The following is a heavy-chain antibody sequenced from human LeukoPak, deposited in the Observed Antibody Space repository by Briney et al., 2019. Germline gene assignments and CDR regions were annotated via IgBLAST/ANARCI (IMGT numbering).Heavy chain of an antibody. CDR1: GFTFSSYG. CDR2: ISSSGSTI. J-gene: IGHJ4*02. Sequence: GRSLRLSCAASGFTFSSYGMNWVRQAPGKGLEWVSYISSSGSTIYYADSVKGRFTISRDNAKNSLYLQMNSLRAEDTAVYYCARRYCSSTSCTLDYWGQGTLVTVSS. CDR3: ARRYCSSTSCTLDY. V-gene: IGHV3-48*04. D-gene: IGHD2-2*01.